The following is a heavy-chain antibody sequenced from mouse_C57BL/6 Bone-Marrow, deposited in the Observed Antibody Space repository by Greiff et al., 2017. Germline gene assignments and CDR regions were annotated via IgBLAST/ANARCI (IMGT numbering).Heavy chain of an antibody. CDR2: IDPSDSET. D-gene: IGHD1-1*01. CDR1: GYTFTSYW. CDR3: ARRDYGSSLDY. V-gene: IGHV1-52*01. J-gene: IGHJ2*01. Sequence: QVQLQQPGAELVRPGSSVKLSCKASGYTFTSYWMHWVKQRPIQGLEWIGNIDPSDSETHYNQKFKDKATLTVDESSSTAYMQLSSLTSEDSAVYYCARRDYGSSLDYWGQGTTLTVSS.